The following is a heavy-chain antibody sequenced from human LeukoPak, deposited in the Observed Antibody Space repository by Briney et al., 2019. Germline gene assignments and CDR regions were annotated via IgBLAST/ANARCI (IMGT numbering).Heavy chain of an antibody. CDR3: ARDKWELLFALDT. D-gene: IGHD1-26*01. Sequence: PSETLSLTCTVSGGSISSYYWSWIRQSPGKGLEWIGYIYDRGSTNYNPSLKSRVTISVDTSKNQFSLKLSSVTAADTAVYYCARDKWELLFALDTWGQGAMVTVSS. CDR2: IYDRGST. V-gene: IGHV4-59*01. J-gene: IGHJ3*02. CDR1: GGSISSYY.